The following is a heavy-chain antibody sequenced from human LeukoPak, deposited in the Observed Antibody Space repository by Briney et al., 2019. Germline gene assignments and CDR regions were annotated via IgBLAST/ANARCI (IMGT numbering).Heavy chain of an antibody. CDR3: AKGGQHLLVGTDPFFDS. D-gene: IGHD2-21*02. Sequence: SETLSLTCSVSGGSISSTGYYGGWIRQPPGKGLEGIGRIYYVGTTYYNPSLKSRVIISVDTSKDQFSLKLSPVTDADTAVYSCAKGGQHLLVGTDPFFDSWGQGTLVSVSS. CDR1: GGSISSTGYY. CDR2: IYYVGTT. V-gene: IGHV4-39*01. J-gene: IGHJ4*02.